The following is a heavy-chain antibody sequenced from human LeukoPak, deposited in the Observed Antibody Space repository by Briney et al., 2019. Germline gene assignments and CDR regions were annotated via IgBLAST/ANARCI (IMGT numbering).Heavy chain of an antibody. Sequence: GGSLRLSCAASGFTFSDYYMSWVRQAPGKGLAWVSYISSSSTYTNYADSVKGRFTISRDNSKNTLYLQMNTLRAEDTAVYYCARDPGGVVYFDYWGQGTLVTVSS. CDR3: ARDPGGVVYFDY. CDR1: GFTFSDYY. CDR2: ISSSSTYT. J-gene: IGHJ4*02. V-gene: IGHV3-11*06. D-gene: IGHD2-8*01.